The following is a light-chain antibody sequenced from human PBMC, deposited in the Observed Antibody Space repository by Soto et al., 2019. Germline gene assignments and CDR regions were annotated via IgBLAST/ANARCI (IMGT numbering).Light chain of an antibody. CDR1: SSNIGSHT. V-gene: IGLV1-44*01. J-gene: IGLJ2*01. Sequence: QSVLTQPPSASGTPGQTIAISCSGGSSNIGSHTVNWYQQLPGTAPRLLIYSNTQRPSGVPDRFSGSKSGTSASLAISGLQSECEGDYYCVAWDDSLNGVVFGGGTKLTVL. CDR3: VAWDDSLNGVV. CDR2: SNT.